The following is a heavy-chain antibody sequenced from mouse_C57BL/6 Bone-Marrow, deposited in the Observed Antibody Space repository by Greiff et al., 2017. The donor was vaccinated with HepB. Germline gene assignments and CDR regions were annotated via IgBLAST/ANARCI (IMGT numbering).Heavy chain of an antibody. V-gene: IGHV5-4*01. CDR3: ARDSLYDYGYFDD. J-gene: IGHJ2*01. D-gene: IGHD2-4*01. CDR2: ISDGGSYT. CDR1: GFTFSSYA. Sequence: EVKLMESGGGLVKPGGSLKLSCAASGFTFSSYAMSWVRQTPEKRLEWVATISDGGSYTYYPDNVKGRFTISRDNAKNNLYLQMSHLKSEDTAMYYCARDSLYDYGYFDDWGKGTTLTVAS.